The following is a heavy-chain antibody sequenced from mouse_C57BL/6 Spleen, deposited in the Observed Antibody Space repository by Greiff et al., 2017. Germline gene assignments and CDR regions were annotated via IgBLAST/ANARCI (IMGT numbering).Heavy chain of an antibody. CDR1: GFTFSDAW. Sequence: DVMLVESGGGLVQPGGSMKLSCAASGFTFSDAWMDWVRQSPEKGLEWVAEIRNKANNHATYYAESVKGRFTISRDDSKSSVYLQMNSLRAEDTGIYYCTLSLYYDYEDYFDYWGQGTTLTVSS. J-gene: IGHJ2*01. D-gene: IGHD2-4*01. CDR3: TLSLYYDYEDYFDY. CDR2: IRNKANNHAT. V-gene: IGHV6-6*01.